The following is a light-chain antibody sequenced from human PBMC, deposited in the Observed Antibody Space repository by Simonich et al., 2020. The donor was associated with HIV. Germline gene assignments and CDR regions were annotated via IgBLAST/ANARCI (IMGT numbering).Light chain of an antibody. J-gene: IGKJ4*01. CDR1: QSVSSY. V-gene: IGKV3-11*01. Sequence: EIVLTQSPATLSLSPGERATLPCRASQSVSSYLAWYPQKPGQAPRLLIYDASNRATGIPARFSGSGSGTDFTLTISSLEPEDFAVYYCQQRSNRLTFGGGTKVEIK. CDR3: QQRSNRLT. CDR2: DAS.